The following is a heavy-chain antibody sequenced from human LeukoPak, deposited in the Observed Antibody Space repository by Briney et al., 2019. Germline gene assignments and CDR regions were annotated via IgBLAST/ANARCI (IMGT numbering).Heavy chain of an antibody. V-gene: IGHV1-2*02. Sequence: LGASVKVSCKASGYTFTGYYMHWVRQAPGQGLEWMGWINPNSGGTNYAQKFQGRVTMTRDTSISTAYMELSSLRSEDTAVYYCARVVYSSSWYRIGAFDIWGQGTMVTVSS. J-gene: IGHJ3*02. D-gene: IGHD6-13*01. CDR1: GYTFTGYY. CDR3: ARVVYSSSWYRIGAFDI. CDR2: INPNSGGT.